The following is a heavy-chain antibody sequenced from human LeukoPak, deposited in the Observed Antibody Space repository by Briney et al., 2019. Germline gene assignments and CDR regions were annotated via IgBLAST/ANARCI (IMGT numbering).Heavy chain of an antibody. Sequence: GGSLRLSRVASGFTFNNYWMHRVRQAPGKGLVWVSRINTDGSSTMYADSVKGRFTISRDNAKNTLYLHMDSLRVEDTAVYYCVRGWLDNYFDYWGQGTLVSVSS. D-gene: IGHD6-19*01. J-gene: IGHJ4*02. CDR3: VRGWLDNYFDY. CDR2: INTDGSST. CDR1: GFTFNNYW. V-gene: IGHV3-74*03.